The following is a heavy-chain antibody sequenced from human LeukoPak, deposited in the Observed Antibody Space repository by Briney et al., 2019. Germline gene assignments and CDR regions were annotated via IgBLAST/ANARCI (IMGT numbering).Heavy chain of an antibody. D-gene: IGHD1-26*01. Sequence: PWGSLRLSCAASGFTFSSYAMSWVRQAPGKGLEWVSAISGSGGSTYYADSVKGRFTISRDNSKNTLYLQMNSLRAEDTAVYYCSQPRGSYSRVGDAFDIWGQGTMVTVSS. CDR2: ISGSGGST. V-gene: IGHV3-23*01. CDR3: SQPRGSYSRVGDAFDI. J-gene: IGHJ3*02. CDR1: GFTFSSYA.